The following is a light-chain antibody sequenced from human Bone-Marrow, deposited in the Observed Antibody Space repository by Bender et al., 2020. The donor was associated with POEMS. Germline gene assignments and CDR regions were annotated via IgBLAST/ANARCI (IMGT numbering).Light chain of an antibody. CDR2: RDS. J-gene: IGLJ2*01. V-gene: IGLV3-25*03. CDR1: ALPRQF. Sequence: SFELTQPPSVSVSPGQTARITCSGDALPRQFAYWYQQKPGQAPVLVLYRDSERPSGIPERFSGSSSGTTVTLTISGVQAEDEADYHCQSADSGGTYVLFGGGTRLTVL. CDR3: QSADSGGTYVL.